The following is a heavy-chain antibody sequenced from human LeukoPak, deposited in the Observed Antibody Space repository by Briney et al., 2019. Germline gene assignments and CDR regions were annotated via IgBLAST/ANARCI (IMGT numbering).Heavy chain of an antibody. V-gene: IGHV4-30-2*01. CDR2: IYHSGST. CDR3: ARIRIAAAGTHQFDY. Sequence: PSETLSLTCTVSGGSISSGGYYWSWIRQPPGKGLEWIGYIYHSGSTYYNPSLKSRVTISVDRSKSQFSLKLSSVTAADTAVYYCARIRIAAAGTHQFDYWGQGTLVTVSS. J-gene: IGHJ4*02. D-gene: IGHD6-13*01. CDR1: GGSISSGGYY.